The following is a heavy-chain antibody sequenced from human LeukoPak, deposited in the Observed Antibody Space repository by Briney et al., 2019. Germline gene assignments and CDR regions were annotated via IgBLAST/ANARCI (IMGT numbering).Heavy chain of an antibody. D-gene: IGHD1-7*01. CDR1: GFTFSNYG. V-gene: IGHV3-23*01. J-gene: IGHJ5*02. Sequence: PGASLRLSCVASGFTFSNYGMTWVRQAPGKGLEWVSSISGSGGTTYYADSVKGRFTISRDNSENNLYLQMNSLRAGDTAVYYCARHRVTGTTGWFDPWGQGTLVTVSS. CDR2: ISGSGGTT. CDR3: ARHRVTGTTGWFDP.